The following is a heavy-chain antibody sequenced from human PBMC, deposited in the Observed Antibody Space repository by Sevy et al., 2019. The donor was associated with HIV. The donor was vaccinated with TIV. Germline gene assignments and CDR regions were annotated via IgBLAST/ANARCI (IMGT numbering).Heavy chain of an antibody. CDR1: GFTFSKYS. Sequence: GGSLRLSCAASGFTFSKYSMSWVRQPPGKGLEWVSTLSFGCGEINYAHSVKGRFTISRDNSKSSVYLQMNNLRPEDTAMYYCAREGCTKPHDYWGQGTLVTVSS. V-gene: IGHV3-23*01. CDR3: AREGCTKPHDY. J-gene: IGHJ4*02. D-gene: IGHD2-8*01. CDR2: LSFGCGEI.